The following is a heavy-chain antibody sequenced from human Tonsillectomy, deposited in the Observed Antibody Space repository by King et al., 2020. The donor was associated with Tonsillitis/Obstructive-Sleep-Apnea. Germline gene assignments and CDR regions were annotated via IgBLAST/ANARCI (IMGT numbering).Heavy chain of an antibody. Sequence: QVQLVESGAEVKKPGASVKVSCTASGYTFTGYYMHWVRQAPGQGLEWMGWINPNSGGTNYAQKFQGRVTMTRDTSISTAYMELSRLRSDDTAVYYCASEAWDTVVTPFGDYWGQGTLVTVSS. CDR1: GYTFTGYY. D-gene: IGHD4-23*01. V-gene: IGHV1-2*02. J-gene: IGHJ4*02. CDR2: INPNSGGT. CDR3: ASEAWDTVVTPFGDY.